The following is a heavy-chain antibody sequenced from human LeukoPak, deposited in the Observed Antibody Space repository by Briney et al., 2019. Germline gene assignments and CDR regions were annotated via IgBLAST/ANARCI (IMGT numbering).Heavy chain of an antibody. D-gene: IGHD3-22*01. CDR1: GFTFSSYG. CDR2: ISYDGSNK. J-gene: IGHJ4*02. V-gene: IGHV3-30*18. CDR3: AKLFTYYYDSSGYFVDY. Sequence: PGGSLRLSCAASGFTFSSYGMHWVRQAPGKGLEWVAVISYDGSNKYYADSVKGRFTISRDNSKNTLYLQMNSLRAEDTAVYYCAKLFTYYYDSSGYFVDYWGQGTLVTVSS.